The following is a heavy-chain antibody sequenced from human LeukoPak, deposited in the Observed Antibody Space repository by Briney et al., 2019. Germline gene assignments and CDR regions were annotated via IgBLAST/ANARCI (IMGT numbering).Heavy chain of an antibody. Sequence: PGGSLRLSCAASGFTFYSYAMGWVRQSPGKGLEWVSAIGASGYRTFYADSVKGRFTISRDNAKNSLYLQMNSLRAEDTAVYYCAREGVVVVTAPGGYYMDVWGKGTTVTVSS. CDR3: AREGVVVVTAPGGYYMDV. V-gene: IGHV3-23*01. CDR2: IGASGYRT. CDR1: GFTFYSYA. J-gene: IGHJ6*03. D-gene: IGHD2-15*01.